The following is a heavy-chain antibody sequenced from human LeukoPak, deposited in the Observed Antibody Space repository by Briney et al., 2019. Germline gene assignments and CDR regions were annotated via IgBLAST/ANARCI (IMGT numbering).Heavy chain of an antibody. J-gene: IGHJ6*02. CDR3: AKGATEGYYYYGLDV. V-gene: IGHV1-2*02. CDR1: GYTFTGYY. CDR2: INPKSGAT. Sequence: GASVKVSCKASGYTFTGYYMHWVCQAPGQGLEWMGWINPKSGATTYAQKFQDRVTLTRDTSINTAYMDLSGLTSDNTAVFYCAKGATEGYYYYGLDVWGQGTTVTVSS.